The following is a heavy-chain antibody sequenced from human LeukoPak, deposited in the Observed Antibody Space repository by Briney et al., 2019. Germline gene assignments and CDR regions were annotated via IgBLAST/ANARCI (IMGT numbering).Heavy chain of an antibody. CDR3: ARAPHYYDSSGYDY. Sequence: GGSLGLSCAASGFTFSSYAMSWVRQAPGKGLEWVSAISGSGGSTYYADSVKGRFTISRDNSKNTLYLQMNSLRAEDTAVYYCARAPHYYDSSGYDYWGQGTLVTVSS. J-gene: IGHJ4*02. D-gene: IGHD3-22*01. CDR1: GFTFSSYA. CDR2: ISGSGGST. V-gene: IGHV3-23*01.